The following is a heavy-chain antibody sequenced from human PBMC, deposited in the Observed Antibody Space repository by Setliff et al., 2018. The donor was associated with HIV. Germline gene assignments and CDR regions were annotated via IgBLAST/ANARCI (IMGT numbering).Heavy chain of an antibody. CDR3: ARDLKWGFDY. CDR2: INGDGSST. V-gene: IGHV3-74*03. Sequence: GGSLRLSCATSGFTFNSYWMHWVRQAPGKGLVWVSRINGDGSSTTYADSVKGRFTISRDNAKNSLYLQMNSLRAEDTAVYYCARDLKWGFDYWGQGILVTVSS. J-gene: IGHJ4*02. CDR1: GFTFNSYW. D-gene: IGHD7-27*01.